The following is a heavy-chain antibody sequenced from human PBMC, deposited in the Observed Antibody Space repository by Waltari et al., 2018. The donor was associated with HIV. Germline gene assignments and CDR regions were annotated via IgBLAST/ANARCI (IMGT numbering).Heavy chain of an antibody. Sequence: QVRLQESGPGLVKPSETLSPTCSVSRSSIISRYYWGWIRQAPGKGLEWIGSVYRTGTSSYNPPLKSQLSVSPNMSKHHFSRKLSSVTAADTAVYYCARDEDYYDSSGYTCYAFDPWGQGTMVIVSS. CDR1: RSSIISRYY. D-gene: IGHD3-22*01. CDR3: ARDEDYYDSSGYTCYAFDP. CDR2: VYRTGTS. J-gene: IGHJ3*01. V-gene: IGHV4-38-2*02.